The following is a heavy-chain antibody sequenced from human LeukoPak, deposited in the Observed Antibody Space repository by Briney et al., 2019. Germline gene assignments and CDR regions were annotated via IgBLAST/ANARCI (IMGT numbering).Heavy chain of an antibody. J-gene: IGHJ4*02. CDR2: IYYSGST. D-gene: IGHD4-17*01. V-gene: IGHV4-31*03. CDR1: GGSISSGGYY. Sequence: PSETLSLTCTVSGGSISSGGYYWSWIRQHPGKGLEWIGYIYYSGSTYYTPSLKSRVTISVDTSKNQFSLKLSSVTAADTAVYYCARCYGDSKYYFDYWGQGTLVTVSS. CDR3: ARCYGDSKYYFDY.